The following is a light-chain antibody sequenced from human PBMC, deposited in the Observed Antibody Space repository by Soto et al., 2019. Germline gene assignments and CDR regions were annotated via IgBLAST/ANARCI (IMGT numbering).Light chain of an antibody. CDR2: DDN. V-gene: IGLV1-51*01. Sequence: QSVLTQPPSVSAAPGQKVTISCSGSSSSIGNNDVSWYQQLPGTVPKLLIYDDNKRSSGIPDRFSGSKSGTSATLGITGLQTGDEAYYYCGTWDSSLSAVLFGGGTKLTVL. J-gene: IGLJ2*01. CDR3: GTWDSSLSAVL. CDR1: SSSIGNND.